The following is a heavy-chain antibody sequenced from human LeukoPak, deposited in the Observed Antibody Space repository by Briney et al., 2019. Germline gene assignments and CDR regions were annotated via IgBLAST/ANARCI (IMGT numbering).Heavy chain of an antibody. D-gene: IGHD4-23*01. Sequence: SETPSLTCTVSGGSISSYYWSWIRQPPGKGLEWIGYIYYSGSTNYNPSLKSRVTISVDTSKNQFSLKLSSVTAADTAVYYCARGGNSVSSGALDYWGQGTLVTVSS. V-gene: IGHV4-59*01. CDR3: ARGGNSVSSGALDY. J-gene: IGHJ4*02. CDR2: IYYSGST. CDR1: GGSISSYY.